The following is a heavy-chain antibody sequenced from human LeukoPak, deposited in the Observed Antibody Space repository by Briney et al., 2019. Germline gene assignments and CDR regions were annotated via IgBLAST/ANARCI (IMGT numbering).Heavy chain of an antibody. D-gene: IGHD3-10*01. CDR1: GFTFGDYA. CDR3: TRVTGSYKGYYMDV. V-gene: IGHV3-49*04. CDR2: IRSKAYGGTT. Sequence: GGSLRLSCTASGFTFGDYAMSWVRQAPGKGLEWVGFIRSKAYGGTTEYAASVKGRFTISRDDSKSIAYLQMNSLKTEDTAVYYCTRVTGSYKGYYMDVWGKGPRSPSP. J-gene: IGHJ6*03.